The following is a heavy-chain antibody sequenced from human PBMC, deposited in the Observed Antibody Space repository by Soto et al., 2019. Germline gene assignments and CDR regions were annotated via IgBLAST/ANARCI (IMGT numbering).Heavy chain of an antibody. CDR2: IIPFFGTP. CDR1: GATFSSYA. CDR3: ARDKGAYYSHIVY. Sequence: QVLLVQSGAEVKKPGSSVKVSCKLSGATFSSYAMSWVRQAPGQGLEWIGGIIPFFGTPNYAQKFQGRVTITADTSTATSYMEISSLRSEDTAVYYWARDKGAYYSHIVYWGQGTLVTVSS. D-gene: IGHD3-22*01. V-gene: IGHV1-69*06. J-gene: IGHJ4*02.